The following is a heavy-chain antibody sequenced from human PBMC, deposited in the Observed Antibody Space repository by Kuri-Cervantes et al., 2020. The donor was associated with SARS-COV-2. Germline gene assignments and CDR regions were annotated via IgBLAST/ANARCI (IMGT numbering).Heavy chain of an antibody. Sequence: GESLKISCEASGFRFTEYFMSWIRQTPGEGLDYISYISSSGSSKYYADSVKGRFTISRDNAKNSLYLQMNSLRAEDTAVYYCARDWKIAVVTPDAFDIWGQGTMVTVSS. V-gene: IGHV3-11*04. CDR3: ARDWKIAVVTPDAFDI. D-gene: IGHD4-23*01. CDR2: ISSSGSSK. CDR1: GFRFTEYF. J-gene: IGHJ3*02.